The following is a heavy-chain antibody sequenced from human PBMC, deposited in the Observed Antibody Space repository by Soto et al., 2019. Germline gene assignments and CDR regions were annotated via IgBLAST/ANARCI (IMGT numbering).Heavy chain of an antibody. V-gene: IGHV4-31*03. CDR3: ARESPTASGMDS. J-gene: IGHJ4*02. CDR1: GGSISSGGYY. D-gene: IGHD6-13*01. CDR2: IYYSVTT. Sequence: QVQLQESGPGLVKSSQTLSLTSTVSGGSISSGGYYWTWIRQHPGQGLQWIGDIYYSVTTYYTPSRKRRVTISMDTSKNQSSLKLSSVTAAGTAMYYCARESPTASGMDSWGQGTLVTVSS.